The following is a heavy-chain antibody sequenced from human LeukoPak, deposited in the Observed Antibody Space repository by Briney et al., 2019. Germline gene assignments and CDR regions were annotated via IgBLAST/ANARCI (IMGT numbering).Heavy chain of an antibody. CDR1: GGSIRSGDHH. CDR2: LDESGRP. Sequence: SETLSLTCSVSGGSIRSGDHHWAWVRQPPGKGLEFIGSLDESGRPYYNRPLKSRVSISGDTSGKQSSLYLTSVTAADTAVYFCARDLGGYPFFMDVWGRGTTVIVSS. D-gene: IGHD2-15*01. CDR3: ARDLGGYPFFMDV. V-gene: IGHV4-39*07. J-gene: IGHJ6*03.